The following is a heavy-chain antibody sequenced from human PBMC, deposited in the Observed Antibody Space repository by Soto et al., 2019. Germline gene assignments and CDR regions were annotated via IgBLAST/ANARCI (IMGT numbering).Heavy chain of an antibody. CDR2: IYYTGTT. CDR1: GGSLSNYY. CDR3: ARVQTGGLLAY. V-gene: IGHV4-59*01. Sequence: SETLSLTCTVSGGSLSNYYWSWIRQPPGKRLEWIGYIYYTGTTNYNPSLNSRVTFSVDTSKNQFSLNLRSVTAADTAVYYCARVQTGGLLAYWGQGTLVTVSS. J-gene: IGHJ4*02. D-gene: IGHD3-3*01.